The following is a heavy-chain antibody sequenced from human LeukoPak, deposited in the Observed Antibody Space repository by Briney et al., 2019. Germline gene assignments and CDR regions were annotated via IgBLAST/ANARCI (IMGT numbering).Heavy chain of an antibody. V-gene: IGHV3-48*01. D-gene: IGHD6-13*01. Sequence: GGSLRLSCAASGFTFSSYEMNWVRQAPGKGLEWVSYISLSTSSIYYADSVKGRFTVSRDNAKNSLYLQMNSLRAEDTAVYYCAREPTYSSSWHTTCDYWGQGTLVTVSS. J-gene: IGHJ4*02. CDR1: GFTFSSYE. CDR3: AREPTYSSSWHTTCDY. CDR2: ISLSTSSI.